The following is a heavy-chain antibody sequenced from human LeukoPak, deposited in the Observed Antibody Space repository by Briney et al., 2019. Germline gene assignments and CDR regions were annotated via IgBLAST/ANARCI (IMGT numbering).Heavy chain of an antibody. CDR1: GFTFSSYG. J-gene: IGHJ4*02. V-gene: IGHV3-30*02. Sequence: GGSLRLSCAASGFTFSSYGIHWVRQAPGKGLEWVAFIRYDATNEYYADSVKGRFTIFRDNSKNTLHLQMNSLRAEDTAVYYCAKPYYYDSSGYYSYFDHWGQGTLVTVSS. CDR3: AKPYYYDSSGYYSYFDH. D-gene: IGHD3-22*01. CDR2: IRYDATNE.